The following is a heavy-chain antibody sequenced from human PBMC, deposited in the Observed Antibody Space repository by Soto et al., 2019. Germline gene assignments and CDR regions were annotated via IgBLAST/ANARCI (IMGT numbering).Heavy chain of an antibody. CDR1: GGTFSSYA. CDR2: IIPIFGTA. D-gene: IGHD4-17*01. J-gene: IGHJ5*02. Sequence: SVKVSCKASGGTFSSYAISWVRQAPGQGLEWMGGIIPIFGTANYAQKFQGRVTITADESTSTAYMELSSLRSEDTAVYYCASCSLTYDYGDYGGGNWFDPWGQGTLVTVSS. CDR3: ASCSLTYDYGDYGGGNWFDP. V-gene: IGHV1-69*13.